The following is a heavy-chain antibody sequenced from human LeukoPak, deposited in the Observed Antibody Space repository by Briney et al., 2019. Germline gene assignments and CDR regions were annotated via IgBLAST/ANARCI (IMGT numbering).Heavy chain of an antibody. V-gene: IGHV3-30*18. Sequence: GGTLRLSCAASGFTFSSYGMHWVRQAPGKGPEWVAVISYDGSNKYYADSVKGRFTISRDNSKNTLYLQMNSLRAEDTAVYYCAKDRGFRCSSTSCYTGPLDYWGQGTLVTVSS. D-gene: IGHD2-2*02. CDR2: ISYDGSNK. CDR1: GFTFSSYG. CDR3: AKDRGFRCSSTSCYTGPLDY. J-gene: IGHJ4*02.